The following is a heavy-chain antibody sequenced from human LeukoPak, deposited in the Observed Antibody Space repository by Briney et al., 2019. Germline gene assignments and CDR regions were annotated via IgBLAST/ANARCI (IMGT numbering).Heavy chain of an antibody. CDR3: AKVARQQEDY. CDR1: GFTFSGYG. D-gene: IGHD6-13*01. J-gene: IGHJ4*02. Sequence: PGGSLRLSCAASGFTFSGYGMHWVRQAPGKGLEWVAVISYDGSNKYYADSVKGRFTISRDNSKNTLYLQMNSLRAEDTAVYYCAKVARQQEDYWGQGTLVTVSS. V-gene: IGHV3-30*18. CDR2: ISYDGSNK.